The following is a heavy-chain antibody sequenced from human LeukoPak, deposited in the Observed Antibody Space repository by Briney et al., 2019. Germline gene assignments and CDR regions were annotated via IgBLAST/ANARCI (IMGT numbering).Heavy chain of an antibody. D-gene: IGHD3-9*01. J-gene: IGHJ5*02. CDR1: GYTFTGYY. Sequence: ASVKVSCKASGYTFTGYYMHWVRQAPGQGLEWMGWINPNSGGTNYAQKFQGRVTMTRDTSISTAYMELSRLRSDDTAVYYCARSYVLRYFDWLLKYWFDPWGQGTLVTVSS. V-gene: IGHV1-2*02. CDR3: ARSYVLRYFDWLLKYWFDP. CDR2: INPNSGGT.